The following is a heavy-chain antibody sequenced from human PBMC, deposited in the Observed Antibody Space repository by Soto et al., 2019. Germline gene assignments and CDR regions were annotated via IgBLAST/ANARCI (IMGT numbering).Heavy chain of an antibody. CDR1: GYTFTGYY. V-gene: IGHV1-2*04. CDR3: ARVEVEGPHGGYYYYYGMDV. J-gene: IGHJ6*02. CDR2: INPNSGGT. Sequence: ASVKVSCKASGYTFTGYYMHWVRQAPGQGLEWMGWINPNSGGTNYAQKFQGWVTMTRDTSISTAYMELSRLRSDDTAVYYCARVEVEGPHGGYYYYYGMDVWGQGTTVTAS. D-gene: IGHD3-16*01.